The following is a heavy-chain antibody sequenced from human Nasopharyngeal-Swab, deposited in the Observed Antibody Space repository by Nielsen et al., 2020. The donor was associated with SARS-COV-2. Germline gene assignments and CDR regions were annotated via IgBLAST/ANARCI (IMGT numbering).Heavy chain of an antibody. CDR1: GGTFSSYA. V-gene: IGHV1-69*13. J-gene: IGHJ6*03. CDR2: IIPIFGTA. Sequence: SVKVSCKASGGTFSSYAISWVRQAPGQGLEWMGGIIPIFGTANYAQKFQGRVTITADESTSTAYMELSSLRSEDTAVYYCARDPSPYSSGWYGHYYYHMDVWGKGTTVTVSS. CDR3: ARDPSPYSSGWYGHYYYHMDV. D-gene: IGHD6-19*01.